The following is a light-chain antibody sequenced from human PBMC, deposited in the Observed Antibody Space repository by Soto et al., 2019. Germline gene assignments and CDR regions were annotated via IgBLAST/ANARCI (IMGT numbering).Light chain of an antibody. V-gene: IGKV3-15*01. CDR3: QQHNHWPS. CDR2: SAS. J-gene: IGKJ2*01. CDR1: QSIASN. Sequence: EIVMTQSPATLPVSPGESATLSCRASQSIASNLAWYQQKPGQAPRLLIHSASARATGIPPRFSGSGSGTEFTLTISSLHSEDFAVYYCQQHNHWPSFGQGTNLEIK.